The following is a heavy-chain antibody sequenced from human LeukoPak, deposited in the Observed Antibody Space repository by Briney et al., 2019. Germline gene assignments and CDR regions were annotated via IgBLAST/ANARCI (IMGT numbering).Heavy chain of an antibody. J-gene: IGHJ4*02. CDR1: GFTFSSYA. CDR3: ADGYCSSTSCSSLGVW. CDR2: ISGSGGST. V-gene: IGHV3-23*01. Sequence: GGSLRLSCAASGFTFSSYAKSWVRQAPGKGLEWVSAISGSGGSTYYADSVKGRFTISRDNSKNTLYLQTNSLRAEDTAVYYCADGYCSSTSCSSLGVWWGQGTLVTVSS. D-gene: IGHD2-2*03.